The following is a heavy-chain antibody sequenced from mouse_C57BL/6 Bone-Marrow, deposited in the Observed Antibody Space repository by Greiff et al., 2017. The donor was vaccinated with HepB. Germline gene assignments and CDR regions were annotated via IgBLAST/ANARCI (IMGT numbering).Heavy chain of an antibody. V-gene: IGHV5-6*01. CDR1: GFTFSSYG. CDR2: ISSGGSYT. D-gene: IGHD1-1*01. Sequence: EVQLVESGGDLVKPGGSLKLSCAASGFTFSSYGMSWVRQTPDKRLEWVATISSGGSYTYYPDSVKGRFTISRDNAKNTLYLQMSSLQSEDTAMYYCARETTVVADYWGQGTTLTVSS. J-gene: IGHJ2*01. CDR3: ARETTVVADY.